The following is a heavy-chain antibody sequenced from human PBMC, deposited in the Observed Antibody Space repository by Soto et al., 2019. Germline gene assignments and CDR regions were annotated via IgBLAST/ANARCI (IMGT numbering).Heavy chain of an antibody. V-gene: IGHV3-15*02. D-gene: IGHD6-13*01. CDR3: TGVDIAGDFDY. Sequence: EVYLVESGGALVKPGGSLRLSCAASGFSFHNAWMNWVRQAPGKGLQWLGRIKTMSVGGTTDYAAPVKGRFTVSRDDSKDTLYLQMNSLETEDTAVYYCTGVDIAGDFDYWGQGTLVTVSS. CDR1: GFSFHNAW. CDR2: IKTMSVGGTT. J-gene: IGHJ4*02.